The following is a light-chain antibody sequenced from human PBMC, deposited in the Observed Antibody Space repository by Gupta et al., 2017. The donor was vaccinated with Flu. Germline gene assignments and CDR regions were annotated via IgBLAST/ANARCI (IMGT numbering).Light chain of an antibody. CDR1: SSDVGGYDY. J-gene: IGLJ1*01. V-gene: IGLV2-14*01. CDR3: SSDTSSSTYV. CDR2: EVT. Sequence: QSALTQPASVSGSPGQSITISCTGTSSDVGGYDYVSWYQQHPGKAPKLMIFEVTNRPSGVSNRFSGSKSGHTASLTISGLQAEDEADYYCSSDTSSSTYVFGTGTKVTVL.